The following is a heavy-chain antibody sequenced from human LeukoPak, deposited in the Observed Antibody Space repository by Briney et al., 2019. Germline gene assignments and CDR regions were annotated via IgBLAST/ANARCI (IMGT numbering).Heavy chain of an antibody. V-gene: IGHV1-69*06. CDR1: GGIFSSYV. Sequence: ASVKVSCKASGGIFSSYVISWVRQAPGQGLEWMGGIIPMFGTANYAQKFQDRVTITADKSTSTDYMELSSLRSEDTAVYYCARKYMVRGAYFDYWGQGTLVTVSS. D-gene: IGHD3-10*01. CDR3: ARKYMVRGAYFDY. J-gene: IGHJ4*02. CDR2: IIPMFGTA.